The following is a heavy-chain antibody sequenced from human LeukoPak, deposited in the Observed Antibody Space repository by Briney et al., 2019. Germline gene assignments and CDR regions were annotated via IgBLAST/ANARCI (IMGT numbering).Heavy chain of an antibody. CDR3: ARDNGVVHGVYYMDV. CDR1: GFTFSNYW. V-gene: IGHV3-7*01. CDR2: IKQDGSEK. D-gene: IGHD3-3*01. J-gene: IGHJ6*03. Sequence: GGSLRLSCAASGFTFSNYWMTWVRQAPGKGLEWVADIKQDGSEKLYVDSVRGRFTISRDNAKMSLFLQMNSLRAEDTAVYYCARDNGVVHGVYYMDVWGKGTTVTVS.